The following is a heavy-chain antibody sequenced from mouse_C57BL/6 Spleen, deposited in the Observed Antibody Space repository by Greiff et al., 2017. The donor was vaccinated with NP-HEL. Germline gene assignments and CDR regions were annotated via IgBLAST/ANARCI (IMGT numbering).Heavy chain of an antibody. CDR2: ISSGGSYT. J-gene: IGHJ2*01. CDR3: ASTVSQLGYYFDY. V-gene: IGHV5-6*01. CDR1: GFTFSSYG. D-gene: IGHD4-1*02. Sequence: VQLKESGGDLVKPGGSLKLSCAASGFTFSSYGMSWVRQTPDKRLEWVATISSGGSYTYYPDSVKGRFTISRDNAKNTLYLQMSSLKSEDTAMYYCASTVSQLGYYFDYWGQGTTLTVSS.